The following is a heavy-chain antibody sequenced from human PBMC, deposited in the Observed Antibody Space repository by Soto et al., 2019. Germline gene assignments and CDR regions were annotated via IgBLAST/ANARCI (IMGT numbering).Heavy chain of an antibody. D-gene: IGHD7-27*01. CDR1: GGSISSSSYY. CDR3: ARSTGTLTPLREFDY. Sequence: SETLSLTCTVSGGSISSSSYYWGWIRQPPGKGLEWIGSIYYSGSTYYNPSLKSRVTISVDTSKNQFSLKLSSVTAADTAVYYCARSTGTLTPLREFDYWGQGTLVTVSS. J-gene: IGHJ4*02. V-gene: IGHV4-39*01. CDR2: IYYSGST.